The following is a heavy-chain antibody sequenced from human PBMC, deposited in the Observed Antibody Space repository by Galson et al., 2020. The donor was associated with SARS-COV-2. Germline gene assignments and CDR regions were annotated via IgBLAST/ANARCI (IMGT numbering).Heavy chain of an antibody. CDR2: ISTYRGNV. J-gene: IGHJ4*02. CDR1: GYTFSSYG. V-gene: IGHV1-18*04. Sequence: ASVKVSCKTSGYTFSSYGISWVRQAPGQGLEWMGWISTYRGNVNYAQKFQGRVTMTTDTSTRTAYMELRSLRSGDTAIYYCARGQTVYCSSTSCYNYFEFWGQGTQVTVSS. D-gene: IGHD2-2*02. CDR3: ARGQTVYCSSTSCYNYFEF.